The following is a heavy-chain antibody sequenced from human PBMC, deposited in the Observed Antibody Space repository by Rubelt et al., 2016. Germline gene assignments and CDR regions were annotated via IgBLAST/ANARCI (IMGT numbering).Heavy chain of an antibody. J-gene: IGHJ4*02. CDR3: ARDKRGYSYGYVNY. D-gene: IGHD5-18*01. Sequence: QKFQGRVTITADKSTSTAYMELSSLRAEDTAVYYCARDKRGYSYGYVNYWGQGTLVTVSS. V-gene: IGHV1-69*04.